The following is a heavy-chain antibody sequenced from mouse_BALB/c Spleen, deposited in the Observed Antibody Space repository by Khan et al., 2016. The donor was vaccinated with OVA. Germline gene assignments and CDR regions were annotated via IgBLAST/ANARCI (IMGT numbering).Heavy chain of an antibody. J-gene: IGHJ4*01. D-gene: IGHD2-10*01. Sequence: LVESGPELKKPGETVKISCKASGYTFTNDGMNWVKQAPGKGLKWMGWINTYTGEPTYADDFKGRFAFSLETSASTAYLQINKLKNEDTSTDFCARPPYFSYVLVYWGQGTSVTVSS. V-gene: IGHV9-3-1*01. CDR1: GYTFTNDG. CDR3: ARPPYFSYVLVY. CDR2: INTYTGEP.